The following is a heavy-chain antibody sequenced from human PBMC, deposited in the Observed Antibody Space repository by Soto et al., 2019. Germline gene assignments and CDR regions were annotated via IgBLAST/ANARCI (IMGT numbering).Heavy chain of an antibody. D-gene: IGHD6-19*01. CDR2: INGGSGDT. J-gene: IGHJ4*02. V-gene: IGHV1-3*01. CDR1: GYTFTDYS. CDR3: ARGYSSGWYYRFY. Sequence: QVQLVQSGAEVKKPGASVRVSCKASGYTFTDYSIHWVRQAPGQRPEWMGWINGGSGDTKYSQKFQDRVTITRDTSASSAYMELSSLRSEDTAVYYCARGYSSGWYYRFYWGQGTLVTVAS.